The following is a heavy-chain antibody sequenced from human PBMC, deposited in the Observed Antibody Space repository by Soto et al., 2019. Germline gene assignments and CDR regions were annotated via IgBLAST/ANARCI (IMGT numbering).Heavy chain of an antibody. V-gene: IGHV3-23*01. J-gene: IGHJ4*02. D-gene: IGHD3-10*01. CDR3: SREFAPGSPNYDY. Sequence: EVQLLESAGGLEQPGGSLRLACAASGFTFSNYTMSWVRQPPGKGLEWVSTFTRNGNTYYADSVKGRFTNSRDNSKNTLSLQMDSLRAEDTAVYYCSREFAPGSPNYDYWGLGTLVTVSS. CDR1: GFTFSNYT. CDR2: FTRNGNT.